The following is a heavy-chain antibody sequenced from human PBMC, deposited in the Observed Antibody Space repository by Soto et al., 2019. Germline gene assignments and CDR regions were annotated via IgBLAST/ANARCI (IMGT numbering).Heavy chain of an antibody. D-gene: IGHD5-12*01. CDR3: ARDYWGGYSGHDEYYYGMDV. J-gene: IGHJ6*02. Sequence: GGSLRLSCAASGFTFSDYYMSWIRQAPGKGLEWVSYISSSGSTIYYADSVKGRFTISRVNAKNSLYLQMNSLRAEDTAVYYCARDYWGGYSGHDEYYYGMDVWGQGTTVTVSS. CDR2: ISSSGSTI. V-gene: IGHV3-11*01. CDR1: GFTFSDYY.